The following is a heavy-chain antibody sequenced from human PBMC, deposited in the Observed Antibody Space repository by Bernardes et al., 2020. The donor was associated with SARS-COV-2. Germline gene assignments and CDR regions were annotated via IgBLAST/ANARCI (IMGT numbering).Heavy chain of an antibody. CDR1: GYTFTGYY. J-gene: IGHJ4*02. CDR2: INPNSGGT. V-gene: IGHV1-2*02. Sequence: ASVKVSCKASGYTFTGYYMHWVRQAPGQGLEWMGWINPNSGGTNYSQKFQGRVTMTRDTSISTAYMELSRLRSDDTAVYYCARDDGSGWSTISDYWGRGTLGTVSS. D-gene: IGHD6-19*01. CDR3: ARDDGSGWSTISDY.